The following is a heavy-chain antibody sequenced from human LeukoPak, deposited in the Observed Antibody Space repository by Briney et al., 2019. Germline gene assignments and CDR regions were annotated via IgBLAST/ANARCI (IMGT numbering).Heavy chain of an antibody. J-gene: IGHJ3*02. CDR2: ISSSSSTI. Sequence: PGGSLRLSCAAFGFTFSSYSMNWVRQAPGKGLEWVSYISSSSSTIYYADSVKGRFTISRDNAKNSLYLQMNSLRAEDTAVYYCARGGRTRGYCSSTSCHDAFDIWGQGTMVTVSS. V-gene: IGHV3-48*04. CDR1: GFTFSSYS. D-gene: IGHD2-2*01. CDR3: ARGGRTRGYCSSTSCHDAFDI.